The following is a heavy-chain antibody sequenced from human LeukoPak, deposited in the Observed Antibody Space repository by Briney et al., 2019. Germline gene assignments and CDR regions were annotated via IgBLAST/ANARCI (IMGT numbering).Heavy chain of an antibody. CDR3: AKDPLIVVVPAAMEYFDY. Sequence: PGGSLRLSCAASGFTVSSKYMSWVRQAPGKGLEWVSVIYSGSTTFYADSVKGRFSISRDNSKNTLYLQMNSLRAEDTAVYYCAKDPLIVVVPAAMEYFDYWGQGTLVTVSS. CDR1: GFTVSSKY. V-gene: IGHV3-53*01. J-gene: IGHJ4*02. D-gene: IGHD2-2*01. CDR2: IYSGSTT.